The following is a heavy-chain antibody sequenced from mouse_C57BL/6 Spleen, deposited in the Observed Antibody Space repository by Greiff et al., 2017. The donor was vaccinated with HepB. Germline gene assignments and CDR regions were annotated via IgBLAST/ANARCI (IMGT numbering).Heavy chain of an antibody. CDR2: INPSTGGT. Sequence: EVQLQQSGPELVKPGASVKISCKASGYSFTGYYMNWVKQSPEKSLEWIGEINPSTGGTTYNQKFKAKATLTVDKSSSTAYMQLKSLTSEDSAVYYCARYPYGSSYTWFAYWGQGTLVTVSA. J-gene: IGHJ3*01. CDR3: ARYPYGSSYTWFAY. D-gene: IGHD1-1*01. CDR1: GYSFTGYY. V-gene: IGHV1-42*01.